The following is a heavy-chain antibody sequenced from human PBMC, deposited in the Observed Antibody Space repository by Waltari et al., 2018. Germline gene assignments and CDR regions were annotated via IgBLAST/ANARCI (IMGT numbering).Heavy chain of an antibody. D-gene: IGHD6-13*01. V-gene: IGHV4-4*02. CDR2: IYHSGST. J-gene: IGHJ4*02. Sequence: QVQLQESGPGLVKPSGTLSLTCAVSGGSISSSNWWSWVRQPPGKGLEWVGEIYHSGSTNYTPSLKSRVTISVDKSKNQFSLKLSSVTAADTAVYYCAGAEEGIAAAFDYWGQGTLVTVSS. CDR1: GGSISSSNW. CDR3: AGAEEGIAAAFDY.